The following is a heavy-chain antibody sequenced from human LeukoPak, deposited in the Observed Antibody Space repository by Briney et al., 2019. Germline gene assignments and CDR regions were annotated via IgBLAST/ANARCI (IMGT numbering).Heavy chain of an antibody. D-gene: IGHD2-15*01. CDR1: GFTFGSYA. CDR2: IFGSGGSA. V-gene: IGHV3-23*01. Sequence: GGSLRLSCAASGFTFGSYAMYWVRQAPGKGLEWVSVIFGSGGSAHYADSVKGRFTISRDKSKNTVYLQMDSLRVEDTAIYYCAKTTTGYSSGRYPAWPIDYWGQGTLVTVSS. J-gene: IGHJ4*02. CDR3: AKTTTGYSSGRYPAWPIDY.